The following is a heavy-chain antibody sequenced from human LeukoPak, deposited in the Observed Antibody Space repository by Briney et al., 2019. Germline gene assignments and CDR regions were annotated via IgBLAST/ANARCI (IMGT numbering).Heavy chain of an antibody. V-gene: IGHV1-8*01. CDR2: INPNSGNR. CDR1: GYTFTSLD. D-gene: IGHD2-15*01. CDR3: ARVDGSPDY. J-gene: IGHJ4*02. Sequence: ASVKVSCKASGYTFTSLDINWVRQATGQGLEWMGWINPNSGNRGYAQQFQGRVTIIRDTSISTVYMELSSLRSEDTAVYYCARVDGSPDYWGQGTLVTVSS.